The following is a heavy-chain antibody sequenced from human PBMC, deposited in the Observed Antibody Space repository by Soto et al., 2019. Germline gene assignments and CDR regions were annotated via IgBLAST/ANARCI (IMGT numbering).Heavy chain of an antibody. Sequence: QVQLVQSGAEVKKPGSSVKVSCKASGGTFSSYAISWVRQAPGQGLEWMGGIIPIFGTANYAQKFQGRVTITADKSTSTAYMELSSLRYEDTAVYYCARERVWKGSSWSWFDPWGQGTLVTVSS. J-gene: IGHJ5*02. V-gene: IGHV1-69*06. D-gene: IGHD6-13*01. CDR2: IIPIFGTA. CDR1: GGTFSSYA. CDR3: ARERVWKGSSWSWFDP.